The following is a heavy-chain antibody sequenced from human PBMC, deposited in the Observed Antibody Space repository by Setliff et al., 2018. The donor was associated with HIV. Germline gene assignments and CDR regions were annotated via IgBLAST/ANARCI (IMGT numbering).Heavy chain of an antibody. CDR1: GYTFTGYH. CDR3: AGGLVSQKVPFDP. J-gene: IGHJ5*02. V-gene: IGHV1-2*02. Sequence: GASVKVSCKASGYTFTGYHMHWVRQAPGQGPEWMGWINPNSGGTNYAQKFQGRVTMTRDTSITTAYMELSRLRSDDTAVYYCAGGLVSQKVPFDPWGQGTLVTVSS. D-gene: IGHD1-1*01. CDR2: INPNSGGT.